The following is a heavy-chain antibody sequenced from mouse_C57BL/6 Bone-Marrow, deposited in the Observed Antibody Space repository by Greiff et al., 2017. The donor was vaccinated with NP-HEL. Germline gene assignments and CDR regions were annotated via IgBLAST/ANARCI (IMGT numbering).Heavy chain of an antibody. CDR1: GYTFTDYY. CDR2: INPNNGGT. CDR3: ARSGYYSNWDY. J-gene: IGHJ2*01. D-gene: IGHD2-5*01. Sequence: VQLQQSGPELVKPGASVKISCKASGYTFTDYYMNWVKQSHGKSLEWIGDINPNNGGTSYNQKFKGKATLTVDKSSSTAYMELRSLTSEDSAVYYCARSGYYSNWDYWGQGTTLTVSS. V-gene: IGHV1-26*01.